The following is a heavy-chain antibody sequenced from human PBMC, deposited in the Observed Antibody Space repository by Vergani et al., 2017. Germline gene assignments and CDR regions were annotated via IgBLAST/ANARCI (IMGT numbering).Heavy chain of an antibody. J-gene: IGHJ4*02. V-gene: IGHV5-51*01. CDR1: GYSFTNYW. CDR2: IHPADSDT. Sequence: EMQLVQSGAEVKKPGESLKISCQISGYSFTNYWIGWVRQMPGKGLEWMGIIHPADSDTRYSPSFQGQVTISVDMSISTAYLQRSSLRASDSAMYYCARLYGRDSSGSKYFDYWGQGTLVTVSS. D-gene: IGHD3-22*01. CDR3: ARLYGRDSSGSKYFDY.